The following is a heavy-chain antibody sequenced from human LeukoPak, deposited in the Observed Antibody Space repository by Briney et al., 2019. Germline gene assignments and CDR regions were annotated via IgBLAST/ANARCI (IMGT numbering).Heavy chain of an antibody. CDR3: ASGSPWQYYYYYGMDV. J-gene: IGHJ6*02. Sequence: KSGGSLRLSCAASGFTFSSYSMNWVRQAPGKGLEWVSSISSSSSYVYYADSVKGRFTISRDNAKNSLYLQMNSLRAEDTAVYYCASGSPWQYYYYYGMDVWGQGTTVTVSS. D-gene: IGHD1-26*01. CDR1: GFTFSSYS. V-gene: IGHV3-21*01. CDR2: ISSSSSYV.